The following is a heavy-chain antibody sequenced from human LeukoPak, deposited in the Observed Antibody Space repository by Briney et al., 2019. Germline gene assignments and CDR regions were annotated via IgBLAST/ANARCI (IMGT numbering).Heavy chain of an antibody. Sequence: ASVKVSCKASGYTFTGYHMHWVRQAPGQGLEWMGWINPNSGGTKYAQKFQGRVTMTRDTSISTAYMELSRLRFDDTAVYYCARGDGGGCVDPWGQGTLVTVSS. D-gene: IGHD5-24*01. CDR2: INPNSGGT. J-gene: IGHJ5*02. V-gene: IGHV1-2*02. CDR1: GYTFTGYH. CDR3: ARGDGGGCVDP.